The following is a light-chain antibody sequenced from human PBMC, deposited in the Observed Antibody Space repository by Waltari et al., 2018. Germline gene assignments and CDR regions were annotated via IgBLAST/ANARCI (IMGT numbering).Light chain of an antibody. J-gene: IGKJ4*01. Sequence: LVMPQSPATLSASPGEGATLSCRASESISTNLAWYQQKAGQAPRLLIFGASNRATGIPARFSGSGSGTEFALTISTLQSEDFAVYFCQHYNNQPLTFGGGTKVEIK. V-gene: IGKV3-15*01. CDR3: QHYNNQPLT. CDR2: GAS. CDR1: ESISTN.